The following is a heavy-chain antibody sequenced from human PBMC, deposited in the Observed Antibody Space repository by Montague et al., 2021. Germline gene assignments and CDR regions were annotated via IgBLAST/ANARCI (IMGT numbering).Heavy chain of an antibody. CDR2: VSHGGRT. V-gene: IGHV4-38-2*02. Sequence: SETLSLTCTVSRSLINRDSYWGWIRQPPGKGLAWMGSVSHGGRTYYNPSLKRRVTISVDTSNKHFSLQLSSVTAADTAMYYCTRERDRYYYVDIWGKGNTITDSS. CDR3: TRERDRYYYVDI. J-gene: IGHJ6*03. CDR1: RSLINRDSY.